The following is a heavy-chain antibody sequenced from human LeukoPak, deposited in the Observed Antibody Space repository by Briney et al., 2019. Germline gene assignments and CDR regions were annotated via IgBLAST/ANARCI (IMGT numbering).Heavy chain of an antibody. D-gene: IGHD6-13*01. J-gene: IGHJ6*02. CDR1: GGSISSYY. V-gene: IGHV4-34*01. Sequence: SETLSLTCTVSGGSISSYYWSWIRQPPGKGLEWIGEINHSGSTNYNPSLKSRVTISVDTSKNQFSLKLSSVTAADTAVYYCASSWLYGMDVWGQGTTVTVSS. CDR2: INHSGST. CDR3: ASSWLYGMDV.